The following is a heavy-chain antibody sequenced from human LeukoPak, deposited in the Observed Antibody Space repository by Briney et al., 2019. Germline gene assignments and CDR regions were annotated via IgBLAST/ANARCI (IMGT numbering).Heavy chain of an antibody. V-gene: IGHV1-8*03. CDR2: MNPNSGNT. CDR3: ARGYCSGGSCYKGYYYMDV. D-gene: IGHD2-15*01. CDR1: GYTFTSYD. Sequence: ASVKVSCKASGYTFTSYDINWVRQATGQGLERMGWMNPNSGNTGYAQKFQGRVTITRNTSISTAYMELSSLRSEDTAVYYCARGYCSGGSCYKGYYYMDVWGKGTTVTVSS. J-gene: IGHJ6*03.